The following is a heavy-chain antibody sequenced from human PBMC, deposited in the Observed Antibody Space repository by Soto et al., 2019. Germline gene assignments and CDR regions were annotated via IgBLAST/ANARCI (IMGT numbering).Heavy chain of an antibody. J-gene: IGHJ4*02. CDR3: ASDEVVGATRFDY. CDR2: IWYDGSNK. V-gene: IGHV3-33*01. Sequence: QVQLVESGGGVVQPGRSLRLSCAASGFTFSSYGMHWVRQAPGKGLEWVAVIWYDGSNKYYADSVKGRFTISRDNSKNTLYLQMNSLRAEDTAVYYCASDEVVGATRFDYWGQGTLVTVSS. D-gene: IGHD1-26*01. CDR1: GFTFSSYG.